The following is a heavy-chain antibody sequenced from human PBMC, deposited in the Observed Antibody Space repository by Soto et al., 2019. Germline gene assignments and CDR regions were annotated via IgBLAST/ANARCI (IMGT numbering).Heavy chain of an antibody. CDR1: GYTFSTHG. V-gene: IGHV1-18*01. CDR3: AKGVYDYTF. J-gene: IGHJ4*02. Sequence: QIQLVQSGAEVKRPGASVKVSCKASGYTFSTHGITWVRQAPGQGLEWMGWISAFNGNSKYAQKFQGRVTMTTDTSTATAYMELRSLRFDDTAVYNCAKGVYDYTFWGQGTLVTVSS. D-gene: IGHD4-4*01. CDR2: ISAFNGNS.